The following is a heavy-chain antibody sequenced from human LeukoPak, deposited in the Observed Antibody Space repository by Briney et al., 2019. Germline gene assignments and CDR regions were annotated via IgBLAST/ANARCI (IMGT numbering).Heavy chain of an antibody. V-gene: IGHV7-4-1*02. Sequence: ASVKVSCKASGYTFTSYAMNWVRQAPGQGLEWMGWINTNTGNPTYAQGFTGRFDFSLDTSVSTAYLQISSLKAEDTAVYYCASTTSYGGDNYFDYWGQGTLVTVSS. CDR3: ASTTSYGGDNYFDY. CDR2: INTNTGNP. CDR1: GYTFTSYA. D-gene: IGHD2-21*02. J-gene: IGHJ4*02.